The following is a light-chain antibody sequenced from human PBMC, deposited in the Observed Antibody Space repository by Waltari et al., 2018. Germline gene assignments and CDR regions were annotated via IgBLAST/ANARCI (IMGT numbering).Light chain of an antibody. V-gene: IGLV2-14*03. Sequence: QSALTQPASVSGSPGQSITIPCTGTSSDVGGYNYVSWYQHHPGKAPKLMVYDVSNRPSGVSNRFSGSKSGNTASLTISGLQAEDEADYYCSSYTSSTLFGGGTKLTVL. J-gene: IGLJ2*01. CDR2: DVS. CDR3: SSYTSSTL. CDR1: SSDVGGYNY.